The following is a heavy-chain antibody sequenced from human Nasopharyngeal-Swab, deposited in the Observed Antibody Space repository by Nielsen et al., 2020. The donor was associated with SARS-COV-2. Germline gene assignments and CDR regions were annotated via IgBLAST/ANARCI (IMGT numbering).Heavy chain of an antibody. V-gene: IGHV3-33*01. CDR3: ARAPLGFCCGCSCLPDY. D-gene: IGHD2-15*01. CDR2: IWYDGSNK. CDR1: GFTFSRYG. Sequence: GGPLRLSCAAPGFTFSRYGMPWVRQATGKGLEWVAVIWYDGSNKYYADSVKGRFTISRDNPKHTLYLQMTSLRAEDMAVYYCARAPLGFCCGCSCLPDYWGQGTLVTVSS. J-gene: IGHJ4*02.